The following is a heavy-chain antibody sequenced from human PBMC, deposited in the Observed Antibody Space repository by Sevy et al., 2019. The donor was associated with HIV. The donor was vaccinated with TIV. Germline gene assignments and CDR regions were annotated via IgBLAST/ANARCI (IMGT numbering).Heavy chain of an antibody. J-gene: IGHJ4*02. CDR1: GFAFYDYS. CDR3: AREGCTRPHDY. D-gene: IGHD2-8*01. CDR2: LSFGCGKI. Sequence: GGSLRLSCAASGFAFYDYSMSWIRQAPGKGLEWVATLSFGCGKINFADSVKGRFTISRDNSKNSFYLQMDNLRVEDTALYYCAREGCTRPHDYWGQGTRVTVSS. V-gene: IGHV3-23*01.